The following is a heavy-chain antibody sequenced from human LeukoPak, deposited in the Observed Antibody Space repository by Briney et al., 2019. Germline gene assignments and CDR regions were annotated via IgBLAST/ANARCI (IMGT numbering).Heavy chain of an antibody. D-gene: IGHD4-17*01. CDR1: GGSISSYY. V-gene: IGHV4-59*01. CDR2: IYYSGST. CDR3: ARSLPTTVTTSRYWYFDL. Sequence: SETLSLTCTVSGGSISSYYWSWLRQPPGKGLEWIGYIYYSGSTNYNPSLKSRVTISVDTSKNQFSLKLSSVTAADTAVYYCARSLPTTVTTSRYWYFDLWGRGTLVTVSS. J-gene: IGHJ2*01.